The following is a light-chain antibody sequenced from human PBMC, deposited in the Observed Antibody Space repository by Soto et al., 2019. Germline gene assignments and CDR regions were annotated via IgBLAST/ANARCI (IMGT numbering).Light chain of an antibody. CDR1: QSVSSN. Sequence: IVMTQSPATLSVSPGETATLSCRASQSVSSNVAWFQQKPGQAPRLLIYGASTRATGIPARFSGSGSGTEFTLNISSLQSEDFAVYYCQQSDNWPPWTFAQGTKVEMK. CDR3: QQSDNWPPWT. J-gene: IGKJ1*01. CDR2: GAS. V-gene: IGKV3-15*01.